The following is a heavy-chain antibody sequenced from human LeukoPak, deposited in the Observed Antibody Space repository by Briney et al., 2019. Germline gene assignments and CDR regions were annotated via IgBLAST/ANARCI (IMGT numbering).Heavy chain of an antibody. V-gene: IGHV3-21*04. CDR1: GFAFESYT. J-gene: IGHJ4*02. Sequence: GGSLRLSCAGSGFAFESYTMTWVRQAPGKGLEWVSLISATSSDVNYAESGRGRFTISRDNAKNSLFLLMDSLRVEDTAIYYCAKGLFSAYDKYLDSWGQGTLVTVSS. D-gene: IGHD5-12*01. CDR3: AKGLFSAYDKYLDS. CDR2: ISATSSDV.